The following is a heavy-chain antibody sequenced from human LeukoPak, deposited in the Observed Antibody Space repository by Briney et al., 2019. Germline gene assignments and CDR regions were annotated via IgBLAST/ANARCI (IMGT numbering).Heavy chain of an antibody. CDR2: ISWNSGSI. Sequence: GGSLRLSCAASGFTFDDYAMHWVRQAPGKGLEWVSGISWNSGSIGYADSVKGRFTISRDNAKNSLYLQMNSLRAEDTALYYCAKDMGTAMVKGAFDIWGQGTKVTVSS. CDR1: GFTFDDYA. CDR3: AKDMGTAMVKGAFDI. V-gene: IGHV3-9*01. J-gene: IGHJ3*02. D-gene: IGHD5-18*01.